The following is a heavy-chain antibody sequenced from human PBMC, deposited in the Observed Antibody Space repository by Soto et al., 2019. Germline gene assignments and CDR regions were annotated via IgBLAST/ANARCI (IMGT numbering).Heavy chain of an antibody. Sequence: EVQLVESGGGLVQPGGSLRLSCAASGFTFSSYWMSWVRQAPGKGLEWVANIKQDGSEKYYVDSVKGRFTISRDNAKKSLYLQMNSLRAEDTAVYYCANYDFWSGYTFDYWGQGTLVTVSA. CDR3: ANYDFWSGYTFDY. V-gene: IGHV3-7*01. J-gene: IGHJ4*02. CDR1: GFTFSSYW. CDR2: IKQDGSEK. D-gene: IGHD3-3*01.